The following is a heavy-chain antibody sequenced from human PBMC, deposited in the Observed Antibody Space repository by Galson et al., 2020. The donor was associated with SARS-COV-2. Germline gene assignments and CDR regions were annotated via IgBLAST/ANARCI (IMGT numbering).Heavy chain of an antibody. D-gene: IGHD2-2*01. CDR1: GGSISSSSYY. CDR2: IYYSGST. CDR3: ARGSDIVVVPAASEGHWFDP. V-gene: IGHV4-39*01. Sequence: SETLSLTCTVSGGSISSSSYYWGWIRQPPGKGLEWIGSIYYSGSTYYNPSLKSRVTISVDTSKNQFSLKLSSVTAADTAVYYCARGSDIVVVPAASEGHWFDPWGQGTLVTVSS. J-gene: IGHJ5*02.